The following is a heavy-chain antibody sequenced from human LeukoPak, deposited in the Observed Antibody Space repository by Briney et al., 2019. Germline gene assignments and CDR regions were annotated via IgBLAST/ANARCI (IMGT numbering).Heavy chain of an antibody. CDR2: ISSSGSTI. CDR1: GFTFSSYE. V-gene: IGHV3-48*03. J-gene: IGHJ4*02. Sequence: GGSLRLSCAASGFTFSSYEMNWVRQAPGKGLEWVSYISSSGSTIYYADSVKGRFTISRDNAKNLLYLQMNDLRVEDTAVYYCARTARHLDYWGQGTLVTVSS. CDR3: ARTARHLDY. D-gene: IGHD5-18*01.